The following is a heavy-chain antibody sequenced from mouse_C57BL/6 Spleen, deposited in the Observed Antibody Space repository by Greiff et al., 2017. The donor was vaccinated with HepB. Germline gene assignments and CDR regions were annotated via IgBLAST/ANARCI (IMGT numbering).Heavy chain of an antibody. D-gene: IGHD1-1*01. Sequence: EVQLQESGGGLVKPGGSLKLSCAASGFTFSDYGMHWVRQAPEKGLEWVAYISSGSSTIYYADTVKGRFTISRDNAKNTLFLQMTSLRSEDTAMYYCAKENYPYYFDYWGQGTTLTVSS. CDR3: AKENYPYYFDY. V-gene: IGHV5-17*01. CDR1: GFTFSDYG. CDR2: ISSGSSTI. J-gene: IGHJ2*01.